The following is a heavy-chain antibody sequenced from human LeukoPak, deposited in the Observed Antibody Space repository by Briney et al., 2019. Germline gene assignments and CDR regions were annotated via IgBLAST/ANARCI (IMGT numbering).Heavy chain of an antibody. V-gene: IGHV4-61*01. CDR1: GGSVSSGSYY. J-gene: IGHJ4*02. CDR2: IYYSGST. D-gene: IGHD6-19*01. CDR3: ARLVSGWYPDY. Sequence: SETLSLTCTVSGGSVSSGSYYWSWIRQPPGKGLEWIGYIYYSGSTNYNPSLKSRVTISVDTSKNQFSLKLSSVTAADTAVYYCARLVSGWYPDYWGQGTPVTVSS.